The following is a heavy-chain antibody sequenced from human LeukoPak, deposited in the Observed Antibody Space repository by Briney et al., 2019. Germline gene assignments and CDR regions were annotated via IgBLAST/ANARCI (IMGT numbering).Heavy chain of an antibody. J-gene: IGHJ4*02. D-gene: IGHD2-15*01. CDR3: ARVDLRAAYFDY. Sequence: PSETLSLTCTVSGGSISSYYWSWIRQPAGKGLEWVGRIYTSGSTGYNPSLKSRVTMSVDTSKNQFSLKLSSVTAADTAVYYCARVDLRAAYFDYWGQGTLVTVSS. CDR1: GGSISSYY. CDR2: IYTSGST. V-gene: IGHV4-4*07.